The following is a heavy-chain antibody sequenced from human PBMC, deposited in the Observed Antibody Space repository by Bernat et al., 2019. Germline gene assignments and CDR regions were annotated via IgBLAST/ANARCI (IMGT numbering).Heavy chain of an antibody. CDR2: ISYDGSNK. D-gene: IGHD2-8*02. Sequence: QVQLVESGGGVVQPGRSLRLSCAASGFTFSSYGMHWVRQAPGKGLEWVAVISYDGSNKYYADSVKGRFTISRDNSKNTLYLQMNSLRAEDTAVYYCEIDVGDCTGGVGLYRGGYFGYWGQGTLVTVSS. V-gene: IGHV3-30*03. J-gene: IGHJ4*02. CDR3: EIDVGDCTGGVGLYRGGYFGY. CDR1: GFTFSSYG.